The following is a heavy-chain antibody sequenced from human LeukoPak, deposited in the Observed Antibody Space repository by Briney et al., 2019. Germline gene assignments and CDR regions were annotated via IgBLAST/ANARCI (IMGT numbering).Heavy chain of an antibody. CDR1: SSSISSHY. CDR2: IYYTGTT. V-gene: IGHV4-59*11. J-gene: IGHJ3*02. CDR3: ARLLNNDNAGDPDTFDM. D-gene: IGHD2-21*02. Sequence: PSETLSLTCTVSSSSISSHYWSWIRQSPERGLEWIGFIYYTGTTRYNPSLRGRVTMSVDSSRNHFSLKLTSMTAADTALYYCARLLNNDNAGDPDTFDMWGQGTLVTVSS.